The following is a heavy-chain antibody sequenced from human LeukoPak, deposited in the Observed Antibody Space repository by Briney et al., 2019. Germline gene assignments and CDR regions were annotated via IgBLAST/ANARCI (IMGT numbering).Heavy chain of an antibody. V-gene: IGHV3-7*01. CDR2: IKKDGSEK. J-gene: IGHJ4*02. CDR3: ARDLSGVTGYTYGRGIDY. Sequence: PGGSLRLSCAASGFTFSDYYMSWVRQAPGKGLEWVANIKKDGSEKYYVDSVKGRFTISRDNAKTSLYLQMNSLRAEDTAVYYCARDLSGVTGYTYGRGIDYWGQGTLVPSPQ. CDR1: GFTFSDYY. D-gene: IGHD5-18*01.